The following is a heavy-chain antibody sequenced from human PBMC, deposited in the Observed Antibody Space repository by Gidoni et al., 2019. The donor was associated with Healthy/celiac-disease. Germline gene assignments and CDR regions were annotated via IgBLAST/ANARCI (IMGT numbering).Heavy chain of an antibody. Sequence: QVQLVQSGAEVQKPGSSVRVSYQASAGTFSSYAISWVGQAPGQGLEWMGGIIPIFGTANYAQKFQGRVTITADKYTSTAYMELSSLRAEDTAVYYCARGVDNWNYGAFDIWGQGTMVTVSS. V-gene: IGHV1-69*06. CDR3: ARGVDNWNYGAFDI. CDR1: AGTFSSYA. J-gene: IGHJ3*02. CDR2: IIPIFGTA. D-gene: IGHD1-7*01.